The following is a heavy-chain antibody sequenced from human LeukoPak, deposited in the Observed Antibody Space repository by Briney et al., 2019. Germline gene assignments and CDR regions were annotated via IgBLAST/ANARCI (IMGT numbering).Heavy chain of an antibody. CDR3: ARERETAMVDNWFDP. D-gene: IGHD5-18*01. J-gene: IGHJ5*02. V-gene: IGHV1-46*01. CDR1: GYTFTSYY. Sequence: ASVTVSCKASGYTFTSYYMHWVRQAPGQGLEWMGIINPSGGSTSYAQKFQGRVTMTRDMSTSTVYMELSSLRSEDTAVYYCARERETAMVDNWFDPWGQGTLVTVSS. CDR2: INPSGGST.